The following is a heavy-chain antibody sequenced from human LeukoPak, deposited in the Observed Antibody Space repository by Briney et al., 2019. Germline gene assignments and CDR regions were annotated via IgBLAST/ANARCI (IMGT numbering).Heavy chain of an antibody. CDR2: INPSGGST. V-gene: IGHV1-46*01. J-gene: IGHJ4*02. CDR3: ASGVVATNFDF. CDR1: GYTFTSYY. Sequence: GASVKVSCKASGYTFTSYYLHWVRQAPEQGLEWMGIINPSGGSTTYAQNFQGRVTMTRDMSTSTVYMELSSLRSEDTAVYYCASGVVATNFDFWGQGTLVTVSS. D-gene: IGHD5-12*01.